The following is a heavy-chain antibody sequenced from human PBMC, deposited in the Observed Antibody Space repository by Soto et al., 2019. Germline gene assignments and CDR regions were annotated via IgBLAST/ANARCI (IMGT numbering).Heavy chain of an antibody. J-gene: IGHJ4*02. D-gene: IGHD3-3*01. CDR2: IYSGGST. CDR1: GFTVSSNY. V-gene: IGHV3-66*01. Sequence: VQLVESGGGLVQPGGSLRLSCAASGFTVSSNYMSWVRQAPGKGLEWVSVIYSGGSTYYADSVKGRFTISRDNSKNTLYLQMNSLRAEDTAVYYCARDQSTIFGVDYFDYWGQGTLVTVSS. CDR3: ARDQSTIFGVDYFDY.